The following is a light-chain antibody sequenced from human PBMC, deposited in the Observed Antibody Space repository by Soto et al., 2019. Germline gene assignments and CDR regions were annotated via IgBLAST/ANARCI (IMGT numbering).Light chain of an antibody. CDR3: HQYDGSPRT. V-gene: IGKV3-20*01. CDR1: QSIRSNY. J-gene: IGKJ1*01. Sequence: EIGWTKSPTTMFFSPGEIANSSCMASQSIRSNYLASYQQKPGQAPRLLIYDASSRAAGIPDRFSGSGSGTDFTLTITRLEPEDFAGYHCHQYDGSPRTFAQGTKVDI. CDR2: DAS.